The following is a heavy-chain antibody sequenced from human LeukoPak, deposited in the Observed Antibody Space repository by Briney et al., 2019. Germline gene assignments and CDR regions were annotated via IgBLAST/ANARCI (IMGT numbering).Heavy chain of an antibody. CDR2: ISSSGSTI. V-gene: IGHV3-48*03. CDR1: GFTFSSYE. Sequence: GGSLRLSCAASGFTFSSYEMNWVRQAPGKGLEWGSYISSSGSTIYYADSVKGRFTISRDNAKNSLYLQMNSLRAEDTAVYYCASSGYSSSWHAFDIWGQGTMVTVSS. D-gene: IGHD6-13*01. CDR3: ASSGYSSSWHAFDI. J-gene: IGHJ3*02.